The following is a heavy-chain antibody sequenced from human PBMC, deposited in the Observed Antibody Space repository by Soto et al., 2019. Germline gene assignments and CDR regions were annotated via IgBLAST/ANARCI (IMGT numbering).Heavy chain of an antibody. CDR3: PPRPGGGGY. CDR2: IYSGGYT. V-gene: IGHV3-53*01. Sequence: EVQLVESGGGLIQPGGSLRLSCAVSGFTVSNNYMSWVRQAPGKGLEGVSVIYSGGYTAYGDSVKGRFTISRDNSKNTLNPQKEGPGASATPVFYWPPRPGGGGYWGQGTLVTVSS. CDR1: GFTVSNNY. J-gene: IGHJ4*02. D-gene: IGHD3-10*01.